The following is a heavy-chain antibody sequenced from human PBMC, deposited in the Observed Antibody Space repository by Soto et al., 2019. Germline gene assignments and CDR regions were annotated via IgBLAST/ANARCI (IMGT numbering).Heavy chain of an antibody. V-gene: IGHV2-5*02. Sequence: QITLKESGPTLVKPTQTLTLTCTFSGFSLSTSGVGMGWIRQPPGKALEWLALIYWDDDKRYSPSLKSRLTIAKDTSKVRVVLTITNMVPVATYTYYRAHKSVQREWLLPFDFWGQGTLVTVSS. CDR2: IYWDDDK. J-gene: IGHJ4*02. CDR3: AHKSVQREWLLPFDF. CDR1: GFSLSTSGVG. D-gene: IGHD3-22*01.